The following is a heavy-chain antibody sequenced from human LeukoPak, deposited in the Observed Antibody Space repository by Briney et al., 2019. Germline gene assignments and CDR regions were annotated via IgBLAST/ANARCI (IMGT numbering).Heavy chain of an antibody. D-gene: IGHD2-15*01. J-gene: IGHJ4*02. V-gene: IGHV4-4*07. CDR2: IYTSGST. CDR1: GGSISSYY. Sequence: PSETLSLTCTVSGGSISSYYWSWIRQPAGKGLEWIGRIYTSGSTNYNPSLKSRVTMSVDTSKNQFSLKLSSVTAADTAVYYCARRYCSGGSCYSTRVGFFDYWGQGTLVTVSS. CDR3: ARRYCSGGSCYSTRVGFFDY.